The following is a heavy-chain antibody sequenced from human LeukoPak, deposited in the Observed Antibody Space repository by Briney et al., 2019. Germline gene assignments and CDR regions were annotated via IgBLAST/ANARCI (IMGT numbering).Heavy chain of an antibody. Sequence: ASVTVSCKASGYTFTIYDINWVRQATGQGLEWMGWMNPNSGNTGYAQKFQGRVTMTRNTSISTAYMELSSLRSEDTAVYYCARLDYGGTNDAFDIWGQGTMVTVSS. CDR3: ARLDYGGTNDAFDI. J-gene: IGHJ3*02. D-gene: IGHD4-23*01. V-gene: IGHV1-8*01. CDR2: MNPNSGNT. CDR1: GYTFTIYD.